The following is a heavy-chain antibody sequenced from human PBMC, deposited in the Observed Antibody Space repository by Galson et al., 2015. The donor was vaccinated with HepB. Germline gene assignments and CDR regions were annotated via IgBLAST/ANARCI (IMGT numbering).Heavy chain of an antibody. CDR1: GYTFTSYY. Sequence: SVKVSCKASGYTFTSYYMHWVRQAPGQGLEWMGIINPSGGSTSYAQKFQGRVTMTRDTSTSTVYMELSSLRSEDTAVYYCARDLTPAAIWDSSSRNWFDPWGQVTLVTVSS. J-gene: IGHJ5*02. V-gene: IGHV1-46*01. D-gene: IGHD2-2*02. CDR3: ARDLTPAAIWDSSSRNWFDP. CDR2: INPSGGST.